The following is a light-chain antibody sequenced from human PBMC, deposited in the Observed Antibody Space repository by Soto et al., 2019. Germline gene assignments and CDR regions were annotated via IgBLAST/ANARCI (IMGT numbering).Light chain of an antibody. CDR3: AAWEDSLKGV. CDR1: SSNIGSNT. J-gene: IGLJ2*01. Sequence: QSVLTQPPSASGTPGQRVTISCSGSSSNIGSNTVNWYQQLPGTAPKLLIYSNNQRPSGVPDRFSGSKSGTSDSLAISGRQSEDEADYYCAAWEDSLKGVFGGGTKLTVL. CDR2: SNN. V-gene: IGLV1-44*01.